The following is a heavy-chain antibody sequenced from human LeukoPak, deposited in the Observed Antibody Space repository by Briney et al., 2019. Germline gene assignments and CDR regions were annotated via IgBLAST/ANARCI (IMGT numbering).Heavy chain of an antibody. CDR1: GYTFTDYY. D-gene: IGHD1-7*01. CDR2: INPNSGGT. CDR3: ARDLITGTTHVWFDP. V-gene: IGHV1-2*02. J-gene: IGHJ5*02. Sequence: ASVKVSCKASGYTFTDYYMHWVRQAPGQGLEWMGWINPNSGGTNYAQTFQGRVTMTRDTSINTAYMELSRLRSDDTAVYYCARDLITGTTHVWFDPWGQGTLVTVSS.